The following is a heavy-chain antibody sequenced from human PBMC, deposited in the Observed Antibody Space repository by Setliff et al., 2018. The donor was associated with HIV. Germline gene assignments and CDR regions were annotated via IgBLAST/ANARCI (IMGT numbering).Heavy chain of an antibody. CDR3: ATTAVGATDYYYCMDV. J-gene: IGHJ6*03. CDR1: GFTFSDYY. V-gene: IGHV3-11*01. D-gene: IGHD1-26*01. Sequence: LRLSCAASGFTFSDYYMSWIRQAPGKGLEWVSYISSSGSTIYYADSVKGRFTISRDNAKNSLYLQMNSLRAEDTAVYYCATTAVGATDYYYCMDVWGKGTTVTVSS. CDR2: ISSSGSTI.